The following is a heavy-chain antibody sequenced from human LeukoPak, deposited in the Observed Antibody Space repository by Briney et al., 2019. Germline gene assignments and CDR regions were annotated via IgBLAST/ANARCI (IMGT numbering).Heavy chain of an antibody. CDR2: ISGSGGST. J-gene: IGHJ4*02. D-gene: IGHD3-10*01. V-gene: IGHV3-23*01. Sequence: GGSLRLSCAASGLTFSIYAMSWVRQAPGKGLEWVSGISGSGGSTYYADSVKGRLTISRDNSKNTLYLQMNSLRAEDTAVYYCASPLGSGTYYGYWGQGTVVTVSS. CDR3: ASPLGSGTYYGY. CDR1: GLTFSIYA.